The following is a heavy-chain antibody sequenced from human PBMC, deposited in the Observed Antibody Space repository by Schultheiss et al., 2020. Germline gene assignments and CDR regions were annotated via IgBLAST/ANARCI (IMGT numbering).Heavy chain of an antibody. CDR2: ISGSGGST. D-gene: IGHD4-17*01. V-gene: IGHV3-23*01. CDR3: ARVPIDYGDYEGVDY. Sequence: GESLKISCAASGFTFSSYAMSWVRQAPGKGLEWVSAISGSGGSTYYADSVKGRFTISRDNSKNTLYLQMNSLRAEDTAVYYCARVPIDYGDYEGVDYWGQGTLVTVSS. CDR1: GFTFSSYA. J-gene: IGHJ4*02.